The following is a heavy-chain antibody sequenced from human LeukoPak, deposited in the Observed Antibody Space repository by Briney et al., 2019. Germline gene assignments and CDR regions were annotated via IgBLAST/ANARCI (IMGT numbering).Heavy chain of an antibody. D-gene: IGHD6-6*01. J-gene: IGHJ4*02. CDR2: ISGNGGST. CDR1: GFTISSYA. Sequence: GGSLRLSCAASGFTISSYAMSWVRQAPGKGLEWVSAISGNGGSTYYADSVKGRFTISRDNSKNTLYLQMNSLRAEDTAVYYCAKDGSSSPYYYFDYWGQGTLVTVSS. V-gene: IGHV3-23*01. CDR3: AKDGSSSPYYYFDY.